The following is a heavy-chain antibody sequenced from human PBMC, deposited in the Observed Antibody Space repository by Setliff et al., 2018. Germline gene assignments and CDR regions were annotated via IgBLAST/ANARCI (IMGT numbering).Heavy chain of an antibody. Sequence: SETLSLTCSLSGVTIGGNNYYYWAWIRQPPGKGLEYIGHISHGVSTSYSPSLKSRLSISADTSKNQFSLKLTSVTAADTAVYYCARTHCTTTSCFYFHYWGQGTVVTVSS. CDR2: ISHGVST. V-gene: IGHV4-30-4*08. J-gene: IGHJ4*02. D-gene: IGHD2-2*01. CDR3: ARTHCTTTSCFYFHY. CDR1: GVTIGGNNYYY.